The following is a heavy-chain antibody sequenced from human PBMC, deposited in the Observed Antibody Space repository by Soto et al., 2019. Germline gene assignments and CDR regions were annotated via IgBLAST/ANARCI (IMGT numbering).Heavy chain of an antibody. CDR1: GGSFSGYY. Sequence: PSETLSLTCAVYGGSFSGYYWSWIRQPPGKGLEWIGEINHSGSTNYNPSLKSRVTISVDTSKNQFSLKLSSVTAADTAVYYCARGPNYYDSNVVYGMDVWGQGTTVTVSS. CDR2: INHSGST. V-gene: IGHV4-34*01. D-gene: IGHD3-22*01. CDR3: ARGPNYYDSNVVYGMDV. J-gene: IGHJ6*02.